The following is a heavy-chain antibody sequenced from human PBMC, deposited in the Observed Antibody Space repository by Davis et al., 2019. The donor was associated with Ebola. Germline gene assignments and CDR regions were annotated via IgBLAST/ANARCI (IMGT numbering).Heavy chain of an antibody. CDR2: IKQDGSEK. J-gene: IGHJ4*02. V-gene: IGHV3-7*01. CDR3: ARDPNSSGWYWGLIHFDY. D-gene: IGHD6-19*01. CDR1: GFTFSSYW. Sequence: GESLKISCAASGFTFSSYWMSWVRQAPGKGLEWVANIKQDGSEKYYVDSVKGRFTISRDNAKNSLYLQMNSLRAEDTAVYYCARDPNSSGWYWGLIHFDYWGQGTLVTVSS.